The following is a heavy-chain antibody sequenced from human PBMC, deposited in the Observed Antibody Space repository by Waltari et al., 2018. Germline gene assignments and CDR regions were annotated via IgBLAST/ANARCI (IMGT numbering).Heavy chain of an antibody. CDR1: GFTFDDYA. CDR2: ISWNSGSI. V-gene: IGHV3-9*03. J-gene: IGHJ5*02. D-gene: IGHD6-6*01. CDR3: AKGAGYSSSGNWFDP. Sequence: EVQLVESGGGLVQPGRSLRLSCAASGFTFDDYAMPWVRQAPGKGLEWVSGISWNSGSIGYADSVKGRFTISRDNAKNSLYLQMNSLRAEDMALYYCAKGAGYSSSGNWFDPWGQGTLVTVSP.